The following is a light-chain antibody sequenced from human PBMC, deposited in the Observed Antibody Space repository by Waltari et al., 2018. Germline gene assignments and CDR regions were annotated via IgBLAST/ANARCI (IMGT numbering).Light chain of an antibody. Sequence: ITCRASQSISKWLAWYQQIPGKAPKLLIYKASNLESGVPSRFSGSGSGTEFTLTISSLQPDDFATYYCQQYDKYWTFGQGTKVEIK. V-gene: IGKV1-5*03. CDR2: KAS. J-gene: IGKJ1*01. CDR1: QSISKW. CDR3: QQYDKYWT.